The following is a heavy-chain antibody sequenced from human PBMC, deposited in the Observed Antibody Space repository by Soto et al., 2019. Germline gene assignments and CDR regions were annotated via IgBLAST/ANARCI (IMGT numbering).Heavy chain of an antibody. D-gene: IGHD6-6*01. CDR3: ARRSSSSLGSLFDP. CDR2: MYYTGNK. J-gene: IGHJ5*02. CDR1: GGSISSSTYY. Sequence: LSLTCTVSGGSISSSTYYWDWIRHPPGKGLEWIGAMYYTGNKNYNPSLESRVTMSVDTSKNQFSLKLSSVTPTDTAVYYCARRSSSSLGSLFDPWGRGILVTVS. V-gene: IGHV4-39*01.